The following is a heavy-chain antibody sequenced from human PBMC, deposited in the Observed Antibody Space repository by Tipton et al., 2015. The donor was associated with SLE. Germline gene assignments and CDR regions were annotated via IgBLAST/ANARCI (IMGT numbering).Heavy chain of an antibody. CDR1: GFTFSSYS. CDR3: AKDLDGYSSLV. CDR2: ISSSSSYI. D-gene: IGHD6-19*01. Sequence: SLRLSCAASGFTFSSYSMNWVRQAPGKGLEWVSSISSSSSYIYYADSVKGRFTISRDNSKNTLYLQMNSLRAEDTAVYYCAKDLDGYSSLVWGQGTLVTVSS. J-gene: IGHJ4*02. V-gene: IGHV3-21*01.